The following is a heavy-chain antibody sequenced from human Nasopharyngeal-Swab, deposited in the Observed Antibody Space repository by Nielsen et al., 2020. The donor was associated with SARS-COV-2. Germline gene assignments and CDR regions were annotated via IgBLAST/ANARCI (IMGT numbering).Heavy chain of an antibody. J-gene: IGHJ6*02. D-gene: IGHD2-2*01. CDR2: ISSRRSYR. CDR1: GFTVSSYS. CDR3: ARDQGLLRGYCSSTSCYAPYYYYYYGMDV. V-gene: IGHV3-21*01. Sequence: GESLKISCAESGFTVSSYSMNWVSKAPGKGQEWVSTISSRRSYRYYADSVKGRFTISRDNAKNSLYLQMNSLRAEDTAVYYCARDQGLLRGYCSSTSCYAPYYYYYYGMDVWGQGTTVTVSS.